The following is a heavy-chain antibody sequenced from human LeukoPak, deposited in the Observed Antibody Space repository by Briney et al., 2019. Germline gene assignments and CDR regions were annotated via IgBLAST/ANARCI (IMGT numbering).Heavy chain of an antibody. V-gene: IGHV3-7*03. CDR2: IKRDGSEK. Sequence: GGSLRLSCAASGFSFSNYWMHWVRQPPGKGLEWVANIKRDGSEKYYVDSVKGRFTISRDNAKNSLYLQMNSLRAEDTGVYYCDGGTGWVSNLGGGQGTLVIVSS. J-gene: IGHJ4*02. CDR1: GFSFSNYW. D-gene: IGHD6-19*01. CDR3: DGGTGWVSNLG.